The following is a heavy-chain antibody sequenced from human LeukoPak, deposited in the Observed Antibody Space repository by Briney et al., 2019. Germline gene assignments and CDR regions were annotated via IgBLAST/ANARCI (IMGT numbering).Heavy chain of an antibody. V-gene: IGHV4-38-2*02. CDR3: ARGDIVVVPAAQNAFDI. J-gene: IGHJ3*02. CDR1: GYSISSGYY. Sequence: SETLSLTCTVSGYSISSGYYWGWIRQPPGKGLEWVGSIYHSGSTYYSPSLKSRVTISVDTSKNQFSLKLSSVTAADTAVYYCARGDIVVVPAAQNAFDIWGQGTMVTVSS. CDR2: IYHSGST. D-gene: IGHD2-2*01.